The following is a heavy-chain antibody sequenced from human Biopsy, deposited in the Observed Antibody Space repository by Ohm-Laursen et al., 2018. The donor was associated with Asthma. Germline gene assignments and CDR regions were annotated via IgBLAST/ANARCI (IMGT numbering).Heavy chain of an antibody. CDR2: VKGDGRRT. V-gene: IGHV3-74*01. CDR3: ARDGVVPDAMYYHYYYGLDV. D-gene: IGHD2-2*01. CDR1: GLTFSDYW. Sequence: SLRLSCTASGLTFSDYWMHWVRQAPGKGLEWVSRVKGDGRRTSYADSVKGRFTISRDNAKNTLYLLMNSLRVEDTAVYYCARDGVVPDAMYYHYYYGLDVWGQGTTVTVSS. J-gene: IGHJ6*02.